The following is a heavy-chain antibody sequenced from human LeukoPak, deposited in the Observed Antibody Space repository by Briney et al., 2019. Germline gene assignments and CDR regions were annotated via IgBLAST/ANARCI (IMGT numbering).Heavy chain of an antibody. Sequence: PGGSLRLSCAASGFTFSSYAMHWVRQAPGKGLEWVAVISYDGSNKYYADSVKGRFTISRDNSKNTLYLQMNSLRAEDTAVYYCARCRGLLDPFDYWGQGILVTVSS. J-gene: IGHJ4*02. CDR2: ISYDGSNK. CDR1: GFTFSSYA. V-gene: IGHV3-30-3*01. CDR3: ARCRGLLDPFDY. D-gene: IGHD3-10*01.